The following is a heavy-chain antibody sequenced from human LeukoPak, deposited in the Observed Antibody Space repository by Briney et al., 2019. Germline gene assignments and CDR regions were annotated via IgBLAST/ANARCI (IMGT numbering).Heavy chain of an antibody. CDR2: IYHSGST. V-gene: IGHV4-4*02. J-gene: IGHJ5*02. Sequence: SETLSLTCAVSGGSISSSNWWSWVRQPPGKGLEWIGEIYHSGSTNYNPSLKSRVTISVDKSKNQFSLRLDSVTAADTAVYYCARDSGGSGYLWFDPWGQGTLVTVSS. CDR3: ARDSGGSGYLWFDP. CDR1: GGSISSSNW. D-gene: IGHD3-3*01.